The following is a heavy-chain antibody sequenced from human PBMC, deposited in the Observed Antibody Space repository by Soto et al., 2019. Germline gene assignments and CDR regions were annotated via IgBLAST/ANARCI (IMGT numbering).Heavy chain of an antibody. CDR3: VKDGSSGWPYFDDMDV. CDR1: GFTFSSYG. Sequence: GALRLSCAASGFTFSSYGMHWVRQAPGKGLEWVAVILYDGSKKYYADSVKGRFTISRDNSKNTLYLQMSSLRAEDTALYYCVKDGSSGWPYFDDMDVWGQGTTVTVSS. D-gene: IGHD6-19*01. CDR2: ILYDGSKK. V-gene: IGHV3-30*18. J-gene: IGHJ6*02.